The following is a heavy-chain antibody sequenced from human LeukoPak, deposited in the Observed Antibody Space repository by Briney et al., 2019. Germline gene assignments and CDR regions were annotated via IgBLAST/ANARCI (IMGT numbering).Heavy chain of an antibody. J-gene: IGHJ5*02. CDR1: GGSISSSY. Sequence: SETLSLTCTVSGGSISSSYWSWIRQPPGKGLEWIGYVSYSGSTNYNPSLKSRVTISVDTSKNHLSLKLSSVTAADTAVYYCARQMIGGGLVLWFGPWGQGTLVTVSS. V-gene: IGHV4-59*08. D-gene: IGHD3-22*01. CDR2: VSYSGST. CDR3: ARQMIGGGLVLWFGP.